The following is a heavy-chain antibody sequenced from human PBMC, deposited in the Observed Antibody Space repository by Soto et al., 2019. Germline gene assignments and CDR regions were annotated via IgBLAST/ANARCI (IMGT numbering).Heavy chain of an antibody. CDR3: AKFVGKVGDDS. J-gene: IGHJ5*01. Sequence: GVSLRLSCAASGFTFSSCGMHWVRQAPGKGLEWVAVISYDGSNKYYADSVKGRFTISRDNSKNTLYLQMNSLRAEDTAVYYCAKFVGKVGDDS. V-gene: IGHV3-30*18. CDR1: GFTFSSCG. D-gene: IGHD3-10*01. CDR2: ISYDGSNK.